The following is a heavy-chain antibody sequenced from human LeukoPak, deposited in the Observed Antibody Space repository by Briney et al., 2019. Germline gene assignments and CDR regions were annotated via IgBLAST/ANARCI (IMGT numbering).Heavy chain of an antibody. Sequence: SVKVSCKASGCTFSSYAISWVRQAPGQGLEWMGGIIPIFCTANYAQKFQGRVTITADKSTSTAYIELSSLRSEDTAVYYCARSNGAVYFDYWGQGTLVTVSS. D-gene: IGHD3-10*01. V-gene: IGHV1-69*06. CDR3: ARSNGAVYFDY. CDR1: GCTFSSYA. CDR2: IIPIFCTA. J-gene: IGHJ4*02.